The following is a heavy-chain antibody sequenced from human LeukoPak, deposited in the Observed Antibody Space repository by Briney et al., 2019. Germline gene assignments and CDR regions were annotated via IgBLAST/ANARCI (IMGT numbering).Heavy chain of an antibody. J-gene: IGHJ4*02. CDR3: AREESGGYFDY. Sequence: ASVKVSCKASGYTFTSYYMHWARQAPGQGLEWMGLINPSGTNTNYAQKFRGRVTMTRDTSTSTVYMDLSSLRSEDTAMYFCAREESGGYFDYWGQGTLVTVSS. CDR2: INPSGTNT. V-gene: IGHV1-46*01. CDR1: GYTFTSYY. D-gene: IGHD2-8*02.